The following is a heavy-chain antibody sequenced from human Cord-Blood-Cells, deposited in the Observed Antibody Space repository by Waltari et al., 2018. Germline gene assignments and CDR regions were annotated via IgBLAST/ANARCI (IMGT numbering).Heavy chain of an antibody. J-gene: IGHJ4*02. CDR2: IRSKAYGGTT. CDR3: TREYSSSSGDY. D-gene: IGHD6-6*01. Sequence: EVQLVESGGDLVKPGRSLRLSCTASGFTFGDSAMSWFLQAPGKGLEWVGFIRSKAYGGTTEYAASVKGRFTISRDDSKSIAYLQMNSLKTEDTAVYYCTREYSSSSGDYWGQGTLVTVSS. V-gene: IGHV3-49*05. CDR1: GFTFGDSA.